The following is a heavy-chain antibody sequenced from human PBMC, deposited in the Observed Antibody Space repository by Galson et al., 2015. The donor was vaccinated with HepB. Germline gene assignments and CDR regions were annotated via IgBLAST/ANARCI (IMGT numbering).Heavy chain of an antibody. CDR1: GFTFSSYA. D-gene: IGHD3-3*01. V-gene: IGHV3-64D*06. J-gene: IGHJ3*02. CDR3: VILSLVLRFLEWLSHDAFDI. CDR2: ISSNGGST. Sequence: SLRLSCAASGFTFSSYAMHWVRQAPGKGLEYVSAISSNGGSTYYADSVKGRFTISRDNSKNTLYLQMSSLRAEDTAVYYCVILSLVLRFLEWLSHDAFDIWGQGTMVTVSS.